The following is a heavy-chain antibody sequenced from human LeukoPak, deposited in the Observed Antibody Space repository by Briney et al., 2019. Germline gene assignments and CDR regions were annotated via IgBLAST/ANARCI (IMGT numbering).Heavy chain of an antibody. CDR1: GYTFTGYY. CDR3: ARTDFWSGYYLDY. Sequence: ASVKVSCKASGYTFTGYYMHWVRQAPGQGLEWMGWINPNSGGTNYAQKFQGRVTMTRDTSISTAYMELSRLRSEDTAVYYCARTDFWSGYYLDYWGQGTLVTVSS. V-gene: IGHV1-2*02. J-gene: IGHJ4*02. CDR2: INPNSGGT. D-gene: IGHD3-3*01.